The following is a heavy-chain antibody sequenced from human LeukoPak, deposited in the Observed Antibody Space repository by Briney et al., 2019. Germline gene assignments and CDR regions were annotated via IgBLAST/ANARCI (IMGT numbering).Heavy chain of an antibody. Sequence: GGSLRLSCAASGFTFDDYAMHWVRQAPGKGLEWVSGISWNSGSIGYADSVKGRFTISRDNAKNSLYLQMNSLRAEDTALYYCAKGMMRSRISSSWSLSELFDYWGQGTLVTVSS. V-gene: IGHV3-9*01. CDR1: GFTFDDYA. CDR2: ISWNSGSI. D-gene: IGHD6-13*01. J-gene: IGHJ4*02. CDR3: AKGMMRSRISSSWSLSELFDY.